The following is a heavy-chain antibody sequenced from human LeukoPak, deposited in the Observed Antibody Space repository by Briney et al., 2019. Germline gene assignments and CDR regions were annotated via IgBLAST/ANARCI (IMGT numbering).Heavy chain of an antibody. D-gene: IGHD2-15*01. CDR2: IYSGGST. J-gene: IGHJ4*02. Sequence: GGSLRLSCVASGFTFSSYSMNWVRQAPGKGLEWVSVIYSGGSTYYADSVKGRFTISRDNSKNTLYLQMNSLRAEDTAVYYCARDAANYCSGGSCYGGYFDYWGQGTLVTVSS. V-gene: IGHV3-66*01. CDR1: GFTFSSYS. CDR3: ARDAANYCSGGSCYGGYFDY.